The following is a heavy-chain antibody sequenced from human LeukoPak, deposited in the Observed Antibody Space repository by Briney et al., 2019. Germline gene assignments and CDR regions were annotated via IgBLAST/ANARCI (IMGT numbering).Heavy chain of an antibody. J-gene: IGHJ4*02. CDR2: IIPIFGTA. V-gene: IGHV1-69*01. CDR1: GGTFSSYA. CDR3: ARGVEATYSSSWYGNY. D-gene: IGHD6-13*01. Sequence: SVTVSCKASGGTFSSYAISWVRQAPGQGLEWMGGIIPIFGTANYAQKFQGRVTITADESTSTAYMELSSLRSEDTAVYYCARGVEATYSSSWYGNYWGQGTLVTVSS.